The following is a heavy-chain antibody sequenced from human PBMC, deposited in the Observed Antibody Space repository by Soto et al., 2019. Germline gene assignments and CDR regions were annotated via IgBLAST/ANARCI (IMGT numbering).Heavy chain of an antibody. Sequence: GGSLRLSCAASGFTFSSYAMSWVRQAPGKGLEWVSAISGSGGSTYYADSVKGRFTISRDNSKNTLYLQMNSLRAEDTAIYYCANRGVYDSGYVLFDYFDYWGQGTLVTVSS. CDR3: ANRGVYDSGYVLFDYFDY. CDR2: ISGSGGST. J-gene: IGHJ4*02. V-gene: IGHV3-23*01. D-gene: IGHD5-12*01. CDR1: GFTFSSYA.